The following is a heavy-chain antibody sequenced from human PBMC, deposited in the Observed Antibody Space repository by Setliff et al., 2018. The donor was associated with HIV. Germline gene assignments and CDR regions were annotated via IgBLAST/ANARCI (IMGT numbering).Heavy chain of an antibody. V-gene: IGHV1-18*01. CDR3: ARHASTWYYESSGPHFDY. CDR1: GYTFTNYA. J-gene: IGHJ4*02. Sequence: ASVKVSCKASGYTFTNYAITWVRQAPGQGLEWMGWISGYNGNTNYAQNLQGRVTMTTDTSTNTAYMELRSLRSDDTAVYYCARHASTWYYESSGPHFDYWGQGTLVTVSS. D-gene: IGHD3-22*01. CDR2: ISGYNGNT.